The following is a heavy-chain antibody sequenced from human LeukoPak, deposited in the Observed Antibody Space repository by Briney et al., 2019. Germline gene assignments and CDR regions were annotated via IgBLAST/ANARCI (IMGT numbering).Heavy chain of an antibody. CDR2: IYYSGST. CDR1: GGSISSYY. J-gene: IGHJ3*02. V-gene: IGHV4-59*01. Sequence: PSETLSLTCTVSGGSISSYYWSWIRQPPGKGLEWIGYIYYSGSTNYNPSLKSRVTISVDTSKNQFSLKLSSVTAADTAVYYCARADLYCSSTSCYPGGAFDIWGQGTMVTVSS. CDR3: ARADLYCSSTSCYPGGAFDI. D-gene: IGHD2-2*01.